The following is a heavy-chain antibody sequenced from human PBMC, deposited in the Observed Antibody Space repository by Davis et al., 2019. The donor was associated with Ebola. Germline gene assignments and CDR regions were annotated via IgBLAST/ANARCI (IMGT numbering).Heavy chain of an antibody. CDR2: ISAYNGNT. CDR3: ARDGARYCSSTSCYRDY. V-gene: IGHV1-18*01. CDR1: GYTFTSYG. J-gene: IGHJ4*02. Sequence: ASVKVSCKASGYTFTSYGISWVRQAPGQGLEWMGWISAYNGNTNYAQKLQGRVTMTTDTSTSTAYMELRSLRSDDTAVYYCARDGARYCSSTSCYRDYWGQGTLVTVSS. D-gene: IGHD2-2*01.